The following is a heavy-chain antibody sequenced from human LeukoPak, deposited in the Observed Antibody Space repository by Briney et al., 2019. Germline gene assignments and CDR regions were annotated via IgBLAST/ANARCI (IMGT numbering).Heavy chain of an antibody. CDR3: ARDVGPAAIKYYYYMDV. D-gene: IGHD2-2*01. CDR1: GYTFTSYG. CDR2: ISAYNGNT. J-gene: IGHJ6*03. Sequence: ASVKVSCKASGYTFTSYGISWVRQAPGQGLEWMGWISAYNGNTNYAQKLQGRVTMTTDTSTSTAYMELRSLRSDDTAVYYRARDVGPAAIKYYYYMDVWGKGTTVTVSS. V-gene: IGHV1-18*01.